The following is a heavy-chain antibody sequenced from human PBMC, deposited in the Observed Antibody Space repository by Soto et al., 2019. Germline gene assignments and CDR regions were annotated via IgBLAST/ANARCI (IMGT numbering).Heavy chain of an antibody. CDR2: IYPGDSET. D-gene: IGHD1-1*01. V-gene: IGHV5-51*01. CDR1: GYSFNTYW. CDR3: ARHGNNGPEDTLDG. J-gene: IGHJ6*02. Sequence: GESLKISCKGSGYSFNTYWIGWVRQMPGKGLEWMGIIYPGDSETRYSPSFQGQVTISADRSITTAYLQWNSLKASDTAMYFCARHGNNGPEDTLDGWGQGTMVTVSS.